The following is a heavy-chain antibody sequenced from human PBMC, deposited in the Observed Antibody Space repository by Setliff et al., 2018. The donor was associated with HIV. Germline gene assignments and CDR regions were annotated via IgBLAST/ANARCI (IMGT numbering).Heavy chain of an antibody. CDR2: INPNSGGT. CDR3: AREGLAYCGGVCSTGAFDI. V-gene: IGHV1-2*06. CDR1: GYTFTGYY. J-gene: IGHJ3*02. Sequence: ASVKVSCKASGYTFTGYYMHWVRQAPGQGLEWMGRINPNSGGTNYAQKFQGRVTMTRDTSISTAYMELSRLRSDDTAVYYCAREGLAYCGGVCSTGAFDIWGQGTMVTVSS. D-gene: IGHD2-21*02.